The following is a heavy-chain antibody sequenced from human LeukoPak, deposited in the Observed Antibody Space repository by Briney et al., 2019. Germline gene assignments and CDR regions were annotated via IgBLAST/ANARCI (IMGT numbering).Heavy chain of an antibody. CDR2: IKSKTDGGTT. CDR1: GFTFSNAW. V-gene: IGHV3-15*01. J-gene: IGHJ5*02. CDR3: TTDFAGSRGYCSGGSCYT. Sequence: GGSLRLSSAASGFTFSNAWMSWVRQAPGKGLEWVGRIKSKTDGGTTDYAAPVKGRFTISRDDSKNTLYLQMNSLKTEDTAVYYRTTDFAGSRGYCSGGSCYTWGQGTLVTVSS. D-gene: IGHD2-15*01.